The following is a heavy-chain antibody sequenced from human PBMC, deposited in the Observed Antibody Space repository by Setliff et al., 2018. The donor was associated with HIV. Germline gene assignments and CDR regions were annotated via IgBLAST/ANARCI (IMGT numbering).Heavy chain of an antibody. CDR1: GYSFTTYW. CDR3: ARRPGYSSGWDYFFDY. Sequence: PGESLKISCKGSGYSFTTYWIGWVRQMPGKGLGWMGFFYPGDSNTIYSPSFQGQITISADKSISTAYLQWSSLKASDTAIYYCARRPGYSSGWDYFFDYWGQGTLVTVSS. CDR2: FYPGDSNT. V-gene: IGHV5-51*01. D-gene: IGHD6-19*01. J-gene: IGHJ4*02.